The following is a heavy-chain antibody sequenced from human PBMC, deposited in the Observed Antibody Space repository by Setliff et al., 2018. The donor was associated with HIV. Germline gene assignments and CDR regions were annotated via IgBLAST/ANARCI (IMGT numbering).Heavy chain of an antibody. CDR2: IYTSGST. CDR3: AKRAVQDGTVTSSNWFES. D-gene: IGHD1-7*01. Sequence: PSETLSLTCTVSGDSISSYFWSWIRQSPGKGLEWIGYIYTSGSTNYNPSLKSRVTISVDTSKNQFSLKLSSVTAADTAVYYCAKRAVQDGTVTSSNWFESWGQGTLVTSPQ. CDR1: GDSISSYF. V-gene: IGHV4-4*09. J-gene: IGHJ5*01.